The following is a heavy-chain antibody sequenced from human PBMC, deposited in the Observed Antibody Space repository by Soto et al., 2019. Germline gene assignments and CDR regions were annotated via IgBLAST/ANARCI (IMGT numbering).Heavy chain of an antibody. CDR2: IWYDGSNK. V-gene: IGHV3-33*01. CDR1: GFTFSSYG. Sequence: GGSLRLSCAASGFTFSSYGMHWVRQAPGKGLEWVAVIWYDGSNKYYADSVKGRFTISRDNSKNTLYLQMNSLRAEDTAVYYCARGADIVVVAARDYYYYMDVWGKGTTVTVSS. D-gene: IGHD2-15*01. J-gene: IGHJ6*03. CDR3: ARGADIVVVAARDYYYYMDV.